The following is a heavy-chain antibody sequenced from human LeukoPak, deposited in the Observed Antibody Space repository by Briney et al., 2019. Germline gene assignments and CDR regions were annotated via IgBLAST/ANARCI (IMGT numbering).Heavy chain of an antibody. D-gene: IGHD2-2*01. CDR1: GYTFTSYD. Sequence: ASVKVSCKASGYTFTSYDINWVRQATGQGLEWMGWVNPNSGNTGYAQKFQGRVTMTRNTSISTAYMELSSLRSEDTAVYYCARYCSSTSCYSYYYYGMDVWGQGTTVTVSS. V-gene: IGHV1-8*01. CDR3: ARYCSSTSCYSYYYYGMDV. J-gene: IGHJ6*02. CDR2: VNPNSGNT.